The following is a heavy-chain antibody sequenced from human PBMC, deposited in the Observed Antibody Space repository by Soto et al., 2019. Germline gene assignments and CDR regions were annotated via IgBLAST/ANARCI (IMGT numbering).Heavy chain of an antibody. D-gene: IGHD3-10*01. CDR3: ARGEEGSGRIFDY. J-gene: IGHJ4*02. CDR1: GDSVSSNTAG. CDR2: TYYRSKRYN. V-gene: IGHV6-1*01. Sequence: QVQLQQSGPGLVKPSQTLSLTCTISGDSVSSNTAGWNWIRQSPSRGLEWLGRTYYRSKRYNDYAVFVKSRIISNPDTSKNQFSLQLSSVTPEDTAVYYCARGEEGSGRIFDYWGQGTLVTVSS.